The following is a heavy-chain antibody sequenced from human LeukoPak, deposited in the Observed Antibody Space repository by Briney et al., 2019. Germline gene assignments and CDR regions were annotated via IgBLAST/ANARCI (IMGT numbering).Heavy chain of an antibody. Sequence: PSETLSLTCTVSGGSISSYYWSWIRQPPGKGLEWIGYIYYSGSTNYNPSLKSRVTISVDTSKNQFSLKLSSVTAADTAVYYCARGPWTMIVVEGDYFDYWGQGTLVTVSS. CDR1: GGSISSYY. CDR3: ARGPWTMIVVEGDYFDY. V-gene: IGHV4-59*01. CDR2: IYYSGST. D-gene: IGHD3-22*01. J-gene: IGHJ4*02.